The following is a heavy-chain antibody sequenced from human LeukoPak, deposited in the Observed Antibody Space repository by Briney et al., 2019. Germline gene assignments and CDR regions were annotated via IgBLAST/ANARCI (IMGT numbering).Heavy chain of an antibody. J-gene: IGHJ4*02. V-gene: IGHV4-4*07. Sequence: SETLSLTCTVSGGSISSYYWSWIRQPAGKGLEWIGRIYTSGSTNYNPSLKRRVTMSVDTSKNRCSLKLSSVTAADTAVYYCARDLYGPIFGVVIGRIRFDYWGQGTLATVSS. CDR1: GGSISSYY. D-gene: IGHD3-3*01. CDR3: ARDLYGPIFGVVIGRIRFDY. CDR2: IYTSGST.